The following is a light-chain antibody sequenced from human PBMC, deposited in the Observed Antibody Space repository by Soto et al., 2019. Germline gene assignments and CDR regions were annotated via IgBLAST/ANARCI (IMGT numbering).Light chain of an antibody. Sequence: DIQMNQYPFTLSASVGDNISINCRASQSISAWLAWYQQKPGKAPRLLIYKASTLEIGVPSRFSGSGSGTEFTLTISSLQPDDVAIYYCQQYNDYSWTFGQGTKVDIK. CDR2: KAS. CDR3: QQYNDYSWT. CDR1: QSISAW. J-gene: IGKJ1*01. V-gene: IGKV1-5*03.